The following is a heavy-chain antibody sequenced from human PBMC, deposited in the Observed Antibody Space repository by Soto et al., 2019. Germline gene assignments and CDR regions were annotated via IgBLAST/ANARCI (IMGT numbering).Heavy chain of an antibody. CDR3: AREPFTMSYAFDI. V-gene: IGHV4-31*03. D-gene: IGHD3-22*01. CDR1: GGSISSGGYY. Sequence: QVQLQESGPGLXKXXQXLSLTCTVSGGSISSGGYYWSWIRQHPGKGLEWIGYIYYSGSSYYNPSLKSRVTISVDTSKNQFSLKLSSVTAADTAVYYCAREPFTMSYAFDIWGQGTMVTVSS. J-gene: IGHJ3*02. CDR2: IYYSGSS.